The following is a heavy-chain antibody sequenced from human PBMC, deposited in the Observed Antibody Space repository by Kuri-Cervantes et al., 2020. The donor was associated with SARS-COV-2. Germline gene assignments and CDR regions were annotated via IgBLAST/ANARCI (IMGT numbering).Heavy chain of an antibody. CDR1: GYSITGYY. Sequence: GGSLRLSCKASGYSITGYYIHWVRQAPGQGPEWMGWINPRGGGTHYAQKFQGRVSMTEDTSTDTAYMELSSLRSEDTAVYYCATEGYSIIIWAFAHWGQGTKVTVSS. CDR3: ATEGYSIIIWAFAH. J-gene: IGHJ3*01. CDR2: INPRGGGT. V-gene: IGHV1-2*02. D-gene: IGHD3-22*01.